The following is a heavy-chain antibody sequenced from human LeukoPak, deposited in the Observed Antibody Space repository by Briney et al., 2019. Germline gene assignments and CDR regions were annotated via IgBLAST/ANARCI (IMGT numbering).Heavy chain of an antibody. J-gene: IGHJ4*02. CDR2: IYYSGST. CDR3: ARQDMVRGKGYYFDY. D-gene: IGHD3-10*01. V-gene: IGHV4-39*01. Sequence: KPSETLSLTCTVSGGSISSSSYYWGWIRQPPGKGLEWIGSIYYSGSTYYNPSLKSRVTISVDTSKNQFSLKLSSVTAADTAVYYCARQDMVRGKGYYFDYWGQGTLVTVSS. CDR1: GGSISSSSYY.